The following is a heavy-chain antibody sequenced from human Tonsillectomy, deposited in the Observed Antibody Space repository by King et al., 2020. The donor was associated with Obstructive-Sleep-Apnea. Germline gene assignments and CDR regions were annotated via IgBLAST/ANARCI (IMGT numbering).Heavy chain of an antibody. Sequence: QLVQSGAEMKKPGASVKVSCKASGYTFTNYDIIWVRQAPGQGLEWMGWISAYNGDTNYAQKLQGRVTMTTDTSTSTAYMEVRSLSSDDTAVYYCARKHRSSWESNGFDPWGQGTLVTVSS. D-gene: IGHD6-13*01. CDR3: ARKHRSSWESNGFDP. V-gene: IGHV1-18*01. J-gene: IGHJ5*02. CDR1: GYTFTNYD. CDR2: ISAYNGDT.